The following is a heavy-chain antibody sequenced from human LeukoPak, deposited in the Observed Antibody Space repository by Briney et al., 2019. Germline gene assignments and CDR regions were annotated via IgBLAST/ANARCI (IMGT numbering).Heavy chain of an antibody. CDR3: AKQIVGATTNDFDY. J-gene: IGHJ4*02. Sequence: PGRSLRLSCVASGFTFRSYGMHWVRQAPGKGLEWVAVIRYDGSKEFYADSVKGRFTISRDNSQHTLYLQMNSLRAEDTAVYFCAKQIVGATTNDFDYWGQGALVTVSS. CDR1: GFTFRSYG. V-gene: IGHV3-33*06. CDR2: IRYDGSKE. D-gene: IGHD1-26*01.